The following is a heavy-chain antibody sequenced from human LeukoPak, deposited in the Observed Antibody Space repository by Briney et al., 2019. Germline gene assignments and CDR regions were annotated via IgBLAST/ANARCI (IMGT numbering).Heavy chain of an antibody. CDR3: AGRSHYASDY. CDR1: GYSFSTYW. V-gene: IGHV5-51*01. J-gene: IGHJ4*02. Sequence: GESLKISCKASGYSFSTYWIAWVRQKPGKGLEWMGIISPGDSNTRYSPSFQGQVTISVDTSISTAYLQWNSLKASDTAIYYCAGRSHYASDYWGQGALVTVSS. D-gene: IGHD4-11*01. CDR2: ISPGDSNT.